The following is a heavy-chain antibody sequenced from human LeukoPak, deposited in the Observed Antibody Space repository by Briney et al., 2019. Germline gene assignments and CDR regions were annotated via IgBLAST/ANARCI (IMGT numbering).Heavy chain of an antibody. CDR2: ISYDGSNK. D-gene: IGHD2-15*01. CDR3: ARDLVVAATNAYYYYGMDV. J-gene: IGHJ6*02. Sequence: GGSLRLSCAASGFTFSSYAMHWVRQAPGKGLEWVAVISYDGSNKYYADSVKGRFTISRDNSKNTLYLQMNSLRAEDTAVYYCARDLVVAATNAYYYYGMDVWGQGTTVTVSS. CDR1: GFTFSSYA. V-gene: IGHV3-30-3*01.